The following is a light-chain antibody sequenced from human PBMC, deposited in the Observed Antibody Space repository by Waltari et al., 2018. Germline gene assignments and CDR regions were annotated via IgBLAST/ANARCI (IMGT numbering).Light chain of an antibody. CDR2: EAT. V-gene: IGLV2-14*01. Sequence: QSALTQPASVSGSPGQSITISCTGTSSDVGSYNYVSWYQQHPGKVPKYIIYEATKRPSGVSNRCSGSKSGNTASLTISGLQAEDEADYYCSSYTASNTWVFGGGTKLTVL. CDR1: SSDVGSYNY. CDR3: SSYTASNTWV. J-gene: IGLJ3*02.